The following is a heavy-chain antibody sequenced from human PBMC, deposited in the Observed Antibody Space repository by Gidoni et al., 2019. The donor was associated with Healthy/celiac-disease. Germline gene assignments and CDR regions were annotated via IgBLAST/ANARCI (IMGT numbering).Heavy chain of an antibody. CDR3: AKDIYYDTPLRAFDI. D-gene: IGHD3-22*01. CDR1: GFTFDDYA. V-gene: IGHV3-9*01. CDR2: ISWNSGSI. J-gene: IGHJ3*02. Sequence: EVQLVESGGGLVQPGRSLRLSCAASGFTFDDYAMHWVRQAPGKGLEWVSGISWNSGSIGYADSVKGRFTISRDNAKNSLYLQMNSLRAEDTALYYCAKDIYYDTPLRAFDIWGQGTMVTVSS.